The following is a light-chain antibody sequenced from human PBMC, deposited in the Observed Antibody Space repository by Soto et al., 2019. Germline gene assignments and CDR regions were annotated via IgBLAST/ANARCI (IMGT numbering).Light chain of an antibody. V-gene: IGKV3-11*01. CDR3: QQRSNWPRYT. J-gene: IGKJ2*01. Sequence: EIVLTQSPATLSLSPGERATLSCRASQSVSNYLAWFQQKPGQAPRLLIFDASNRATGIPARFSGSGSGTDFTLTISSLEPEDFAVYYCQQRSNWPRYTFGQGTKLEIK. CDR2: DAS. CDR1: QSVSNY.